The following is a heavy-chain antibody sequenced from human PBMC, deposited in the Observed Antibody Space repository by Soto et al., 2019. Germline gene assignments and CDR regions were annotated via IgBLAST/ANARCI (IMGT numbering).Heavy chain of an antibody. CDR1: GFTFSSYS. CDR3: AREGYDSDYYGMDV. D-gene: IGHD3-3*01. V-gene: IGHV3-21*01. J-gene: IGHJ6*02. Sequence: GGSLRLSCAASGFTFSSYSMNWVRQAPGKGLEWVSSISSSSSYIYYADSVKGRFTISRDNAKNSLYLQMNSLRAEDTAVYYCAREGYDSDYYGMDVWGQGTTVTVSS. CDR2: ISSSSSYI.